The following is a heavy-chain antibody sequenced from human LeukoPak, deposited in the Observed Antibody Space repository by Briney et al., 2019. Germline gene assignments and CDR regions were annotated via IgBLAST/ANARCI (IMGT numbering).Heavy chain of an antibody. CDR2: ISSSSSYI. Sequence: GGSLRLSCAASGFTFSSYSMNWVRQAPGKGLEWVSSISSSSSYIYYADSVKGRFTISRDNAKNSLYLQMNSLRAEDTAVYYCARATTRSIVPAAMSVLHWGQGTLVTVSS. CDR3: ARATTRSIVPAAMSVLH. V-gene: IGHV3-21*01. J-gene: IGHJ4*02. CDR1: GFTFSSYS. D-gene: IGHD2-2*01.